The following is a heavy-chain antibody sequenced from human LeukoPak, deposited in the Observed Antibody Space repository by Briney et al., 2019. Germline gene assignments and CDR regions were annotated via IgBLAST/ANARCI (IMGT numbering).Heavy chain of an antibody. CDR2: ISPDATIT. V-gene: IGHV3-74*01. CDR3: ARGCSATRCPADY. CDR1: GFTFSSYA. Sequence: GGSLRLSCAASGFTFSSYAMSWVRQAPGEGLVWVSQISPDATITRYADFVKGRFTISRDNSENTLHLQINSLKVEDTAVYYCARGCSATRCPADYWGQGSLVTVSS. D-gene: IGHD2-15*01. J-gene: IGHJ4*02.